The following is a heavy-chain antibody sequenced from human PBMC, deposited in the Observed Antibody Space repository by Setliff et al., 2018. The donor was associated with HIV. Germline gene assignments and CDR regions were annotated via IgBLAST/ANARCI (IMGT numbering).Heavy chain of an antibody. J-gene: IGHJ4*02. V-gene: IGHV4-34*01. CDR3: ARGWFGGYYFDY. Sequence: TLSLTCAVYVESFSGFYWSWIRQPPGKGLEWIGEINHSGSTNYNPSLKSRVTISVDTSKNQFSLKLSFVTAADTAVYYCARGWFGGYYFDYWGQGTLVTVSS. CDR2: INHSGST. CDR1: VESFSGFY. D-gene: IGHD3-10*01.